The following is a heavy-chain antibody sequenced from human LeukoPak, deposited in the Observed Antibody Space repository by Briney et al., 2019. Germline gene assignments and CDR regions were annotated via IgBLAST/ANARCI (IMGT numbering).Heavy chain of an antibody. CDR1: GFTFSSYS. V-gene: IGHV3-66*01. D-gene: IGHD2-2*02. CDR3: ARGDTWFDY. Sequence: GGSLRLSCAASGFTFSSYSMNWVRQAPGKGLEWVSVTYSGGSTYYADSVKGRFTISRDNSKNTLYLQMNSLRGEDTAVYYCARGDTWFDYWGQGTLVTVSS. CDR2: TYSGGST. J-gene: IGHJ4*02.